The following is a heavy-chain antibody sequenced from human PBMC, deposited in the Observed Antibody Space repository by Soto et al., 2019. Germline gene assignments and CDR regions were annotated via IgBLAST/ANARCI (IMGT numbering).Heavy chain of an antibody. D-gene: IGHD3-10*01. Sequence: SETLSLTCTVSGGSISSYYWSWIRQPPGKGLEWIGYIYYSGSTNYNPSLKSRVTISVDTSKNQFSLKLSSVTATDTAVYYCARHVVMVRGDNWFDPWGQGTLVTVSS. CDR2: IYYSGST. CDR1: GGSISSYY. J-gene: IGHJ5*02. V-gene: IGHV4-59*08. CDR3: ARHVVMVRGDNWFDP.